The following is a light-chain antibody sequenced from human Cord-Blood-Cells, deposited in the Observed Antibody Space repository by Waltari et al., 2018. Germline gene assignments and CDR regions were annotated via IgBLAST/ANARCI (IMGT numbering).Light chain of an antibody. CDR3: SSYTSSSTLWV. J-gene: IGLJ3*02. V-gene: IGLV2-14*03. CDR1: SSDVGGYNY. CDR2: DVS. Sequence: QSALTQPASVSGSPEHSITISCTGTSSDVGGYNYVPWYQQHPGKAPKLMIYDVSKRPSGVSNRVSGSKSGNTASLTISGLQAEDEADYYCSSYTSSSTLWVFGGGTKLTVL.